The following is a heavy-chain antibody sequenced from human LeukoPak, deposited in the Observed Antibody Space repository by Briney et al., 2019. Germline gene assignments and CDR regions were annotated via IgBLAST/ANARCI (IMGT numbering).Heavy chain of an antibody. CDR1: GGTFSSYA. D-gene: IGHD4-17*01. CDR3: ASDYGDYIGY. V-gene: IGHV1-69*05. J-gene: IGHJ4*02. Sequence: GASVKVSCKASGGTFSSYAISWVRQAPGQGLEWMGRIIPIFGTANYAQKFQGRVTITTDESTSTAYMELSSLRPEDTAVYYCASDYGDYIGYWGQGTLVTVSS. CDR2: IIPIFGTA.